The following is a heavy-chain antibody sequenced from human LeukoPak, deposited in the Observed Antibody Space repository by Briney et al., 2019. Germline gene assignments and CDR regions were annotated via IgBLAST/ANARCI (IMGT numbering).Heavy chain of an antibody. CDR1: GFTFVDYP. J-gene: IGHJ4*02. D-gene: IGHD6-13*01. Sequence: GGSLRLSCTASGFTFVDYPLSWVRQAPGKGLEWVGFIRSKAYGATTEYAASVKGRFSISRDDSKSIAYLQMNSLKTEDTAVYYCTRARYSSSWFADYWGQGTLVTVSS. CDR3: TRARYSSSWFADY. V-gene: IGHV3-49*04. CDR2: IRSKAYGATT.